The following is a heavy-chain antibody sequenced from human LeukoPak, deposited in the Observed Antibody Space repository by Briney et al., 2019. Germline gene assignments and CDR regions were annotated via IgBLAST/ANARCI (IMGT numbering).Heavy chain of an antibody. J-gene: IGHJ4*02. Sequence: GGSLRFSCAASGFPFSSFAMNWVRQAPGKGLEWVSAISGSGGSTYYADSVKGRFTISRDNSKNTLYLQMNSLRAEDTAVYYCAKGESDWSRRYWGQGTLVTVSS. CDR1: GFPFSSFA. CDR3: AKGESDWSRRY. V-gene: IGHV3-23*01. D-gene: IGHD3-9*01. CDR2: ISGSGGST.